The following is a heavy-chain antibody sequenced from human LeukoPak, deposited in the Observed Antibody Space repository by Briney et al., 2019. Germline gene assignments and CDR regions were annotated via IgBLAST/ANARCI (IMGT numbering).Heavy chain of an antibody. CDR2: ISGSGGRT. CDR3: AKRGVVIRVILVGFHKEAYYFDS. V-gene: IGHV3-23*01. Sequence: GGSLRLSCAVSGITLSNYGMSWVRQAPGKGLEWVAGISGSGGRTNYADAVKGRFTISRDNAKNTLSLQMNSLGVEDTAVYFCAKRGVVIRVILVGFHKEAYYFDSWGQGALVTVSS. D-gene: IGHD3-22*01. J-gene: IGHJ4*02. CDR1: GITLSNYG.